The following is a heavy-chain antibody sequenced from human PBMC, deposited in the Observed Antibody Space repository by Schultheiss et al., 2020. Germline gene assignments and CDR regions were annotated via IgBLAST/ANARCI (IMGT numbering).Heavy chain of an antibody. J-gene: IGHJ6*03. CDR3: ARDEGAGYWDYYYYMDV. CDR1: GFTFDDYT. Sequence: GGSLRLSCAASGFTFDDYTMHWVRQAPGKGLEWVSLISWDGGSTYYADSVKGRFTISRDNSKTTLYLQMNSLRAEDTAVYYCARDEGAGYWDYYYYMDVWGKGTTVTVSS. V-gene: IGHV3-43*01. D-gene: IGHD2-2*03. CDR2: ISWDGGST.